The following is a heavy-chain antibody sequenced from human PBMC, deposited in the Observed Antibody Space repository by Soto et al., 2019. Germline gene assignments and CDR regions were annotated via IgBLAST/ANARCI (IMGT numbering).Heavy chain of an antibody. Sequence: SVKVSCKASGGTFSSYAISWVRQAPGQGLEWMGGIIPIFGTANYAQKFQGRVTITADESTSTAYMELSSLRSEDTAVYYCARGAAVDTAMVTRYYGMDVWGQGTTVTVSS. CDR3: ARGAAVDTAMVTRYYGMDV. V-gene: IGHV1-69*13. D-gene: IGHD5-18*01. CDR1: GGTFSSYA. CDR2: IIPIFGTA. J-gene: IGHJ6*02.